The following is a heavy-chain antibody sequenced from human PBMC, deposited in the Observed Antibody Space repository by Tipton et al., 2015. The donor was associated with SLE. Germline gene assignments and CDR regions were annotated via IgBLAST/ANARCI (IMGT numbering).Heavy chain of an antibody. CDR2: IYSSGST. CDR1: GFTFSTYN. J-gene: IGHJ4*02. Sequence: LRLSCAASGFTFSTYNMNWVRQAPGKGLEWIGYIYSSGSTSYNPSLKSRVTISVDTSKSHFSLNLSSVTAADAAVHYCARDRGTTFFDFWGQGTLVTVSS. CDR3: ARDRGTTFFDF. V-gene: IGHV4-31*02. D-gene: IGHD1-7*01.